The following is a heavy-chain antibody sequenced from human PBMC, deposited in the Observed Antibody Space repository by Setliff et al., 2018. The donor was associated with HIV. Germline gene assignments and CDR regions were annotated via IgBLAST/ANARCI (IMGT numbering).Heavy chain of an antibody. V-gene: IGHV4-39*01. CDR2: INYRGNT. D-gene: IGHD3-10*01. J-gene: IGHJ6*03. CDR3: ASLDGSESPYIYYYYMDV. Sequence: SETLSLTCTVSGGSISTYFWTWIRQPPGKGLEWIGSINYRGNTYYNPSLKSRAAISVDTSKNQISLKLSSVTAADTAVYYCASLDGSESPYIYYYYMDVWGKGTAVTVSS. CDR1: GGSISTYF.